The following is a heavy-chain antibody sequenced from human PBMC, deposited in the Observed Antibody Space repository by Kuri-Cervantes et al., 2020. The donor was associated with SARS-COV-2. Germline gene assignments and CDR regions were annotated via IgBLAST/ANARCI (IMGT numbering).Heavy chain of an antibody. Sequence: GESLKISCKGSGYSFTSYWIGWVRQMPGKGLEWMGIIYPGDSDTRYSPSFQGQVTISADKSISTAYLQWSSLKASDTAMYYCARRRGFWSGYPYYFDYWGQGTLATVSS. CDR3: ARRRGFWSGYPYYFDY. CDR2: IYPGDSDT. CDR1: GYSFTSYW. J-gene: IGHJ4*02. D-gene: IGHD3-3*01. V-gene: IGHV5-51*01.